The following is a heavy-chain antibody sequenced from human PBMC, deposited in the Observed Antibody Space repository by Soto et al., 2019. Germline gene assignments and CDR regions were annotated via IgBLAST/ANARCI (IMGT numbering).Heavy chain of an antibody. V-gene: IGHV4-61*01. J-gene: IGHJ4*02. CDR1: GGSVSSGSHY. CDR2: IYHSGST. Sequence: QVQLQESGPGLVKPSETLSLTCNVSGGSVSSGSHYWNWIRQPPGKGLEWSGYIYHSGSTNYNPSLKSRVTMTVDTSKNQFSLKLRSVTAADTAVYYYVSLAGRPFDHGSQGTLVTVSS. CDR3: VSLAGRPFDH. D-gene: IGHD6-6*01.